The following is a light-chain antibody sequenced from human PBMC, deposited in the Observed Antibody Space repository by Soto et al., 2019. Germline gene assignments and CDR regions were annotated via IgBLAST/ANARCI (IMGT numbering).Light chain of an antibody. CDR3: QQRKNWPPIT. CDR1: ESVDTF. V-gene: IGKV3-11*01. Sequence: ETVLTQSPATLSLSPGERATLSCRASESVDTFLAWYQQKPGQAPRLLIYDGSNRATGIPARFSGSGSGTDFTLTISSLEPEDFAVYYCQQRKNWPPITFGQGTRLEIK. CDR2: DGS. J-gene: IGKJ5*01.